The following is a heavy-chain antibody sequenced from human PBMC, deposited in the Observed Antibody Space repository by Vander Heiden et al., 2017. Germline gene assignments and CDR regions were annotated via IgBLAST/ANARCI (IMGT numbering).Heavy chain of an antibody. J-gene: IGHJ4*02. CDR2: ISGTGTST. V-gene: IGHV3-23*01. Sequence: HLLESAGGLVQPGGSLRLSCAAHVFPLRSYVRTWVRRAPGKGVEWVSSISGTGTSTYYADSVKGRFTISRDNSKNTLYLQMNSLRAEDTAVYYCAKETGVFGARGGFDYWGQGALVTVSS. CDR3: AKETGVFGARGGFDY. CDR1: VFPLRSYV. D-gene: IGHD2-8*02.